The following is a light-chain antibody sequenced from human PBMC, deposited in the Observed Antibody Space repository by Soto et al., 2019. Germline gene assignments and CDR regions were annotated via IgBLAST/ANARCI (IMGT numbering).Light chain of an antibody. Sequence: QSVLTQPPSASGSPGQSVTISCTGASSDVGGYSYVSWYQQHPGKAPKLMIYEVSKRPSGVPDRFSGSKSGNTASLTVSGLQAEDEADYYCSSYGDSNNLVFGGGTKLTVL. CDR2: EVS. CDR1: SSDVGGYSY. V-gene: IGLV2-8*01. CDR3: SSYGDSNNLV. J-gene: IGLJ2*01.